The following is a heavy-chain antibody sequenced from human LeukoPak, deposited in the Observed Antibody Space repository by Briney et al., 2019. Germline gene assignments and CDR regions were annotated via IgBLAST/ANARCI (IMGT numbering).Heavy chain of an antibody. CDR3: GSGPPYYYHNSGYYGYFDS. CDR2: ISRSGSTI. Sequence: PGGSLTLSCAASGFSFSDYYMSWIRQPPGKGLEWVSYISRSGSTIYYTASVKGRFTISRDNTKNSLFLQMNSLRAEDTAVYYCGSGPPYYYHNSGYYGYFDSWGQGTLVTVSS. J-gene: IGHJ4*02. V-gene: IGHV3-11*04. D-gene: IGHD3-22*01. CDR1: GFSFSDYY.